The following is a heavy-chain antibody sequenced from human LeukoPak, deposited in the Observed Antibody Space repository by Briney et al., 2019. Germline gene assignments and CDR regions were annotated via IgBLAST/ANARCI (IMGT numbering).Heavy chain of an antibody. CDR3: ARDHSSGWYSDYFDY. Sequence: GGSLRLSCAASGFTFTSYTMHWVRQAPGKGLEWVAVIWYDGSNKYYADSVKGRFTISRDNSKNTLYLQMNSLRAEDTAVYYCARDHSSGWYSDYFDYWGQGTLVTVSS. CDR2: IWYDGSNK. J-gene: IGHJ4*02. CDR1: GFTFTSYT. V-gene: IGHV3-33*08. D-gene: IGHD6-19*01.